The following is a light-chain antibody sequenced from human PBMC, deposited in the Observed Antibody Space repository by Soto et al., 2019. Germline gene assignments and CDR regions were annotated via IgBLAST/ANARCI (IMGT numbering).Light chain of an antibody. CDR3: QQRSHWSPIT. V-gene: IGKV3-11*01. J-gene: IGKJ5*01. CDR1: QTVSITY. CDR2: DAS. Sequence: VFTQSAVTLSFAGGESATLSCRAIQTVSITYLTWYQQKPGQAPRLLIYDASNRATGIPARFSGSGSGTDFTLTISSLEPEHFAVYYCQQRSHWSPITFGQGTRLEIK.